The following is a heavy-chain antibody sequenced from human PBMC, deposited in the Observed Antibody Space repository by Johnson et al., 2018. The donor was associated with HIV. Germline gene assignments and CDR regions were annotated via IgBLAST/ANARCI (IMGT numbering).Heavy chain of an antibody. CDR2: ISYDGSNK. CDR1: GFTFSSYA. V-gene: IGHV3-30*04. CDR3: ATDVYGAREWRPAFDI. D-gene: IGHD4-17*01. Sequence: QMMLVESGGGVVQPGRSLRLSCAASGFTFSSYAMHWVRQAPGKGLEWVAVISYDGSNKYYADSVKGRFTISRDNSKNTLYLQMNSLRAEDTAVYYCATDVYGAREWRPAFDIWGQGTMVTVSS. J-gene: IGHJ3*02.